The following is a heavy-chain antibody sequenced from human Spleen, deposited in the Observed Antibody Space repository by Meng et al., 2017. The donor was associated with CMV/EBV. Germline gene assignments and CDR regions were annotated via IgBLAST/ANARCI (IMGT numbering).Heavy chain of an antibody. CDR1: FSGYY. CDR3: ARDVQGGAAQYYYYYYGMDV. D-gene: IGHD6-6*01. J-gene: IGHJ6*02. V-gene: IGHV4-34*01. CDR2: INHSGST. Sequence: FSGYYWSWIRQPPGKGLEWIGEINHSGSTNYNPSLKSRVTISVDTSKNQFSLKLSSVTAADTAVYYCARDVQGGAAQYYYYYYGMDVWGQGTMVTVSS.